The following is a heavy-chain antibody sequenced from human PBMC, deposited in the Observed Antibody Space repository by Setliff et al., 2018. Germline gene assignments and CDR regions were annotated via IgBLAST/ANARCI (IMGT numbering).Heavy chain of an antibody. J-gene: IGHJ4*02. CDR2: INQDGSEK. CDR3: ARPGRSNYWDSFDY. D-gene: IGHD3-10*01. CDR1: GFTFSSYW. V-gene: IGHV3-7*01. Sequence: PGESLKISCAASGFTFSSYWMSWVRQAPGKGLEWVANINQDGSEKYYVDSVKGRFTISRDNAKNSLYLQMNSLRADDTAVYYCARPGRSNYWDSFDYWGQGTLVTVSS.